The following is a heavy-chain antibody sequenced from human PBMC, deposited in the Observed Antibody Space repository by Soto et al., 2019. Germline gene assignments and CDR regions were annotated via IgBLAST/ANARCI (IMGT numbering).Heavy chain of an antibody. Sequence: EVQLLESGGGLVRPGGSLRLSCAASGFTFSSYAMSWVRQAPGKGLEWVSTISGSDGRTYSTDSVKGRFTISRDNSRISAHLLMNILRDDNTALYYCASVVPHYTPLALFAHRCRGTVVTVSS. D-gene: IGHD2-2*02. CDR2: ISGSDGRT. CDR1: GFTFSSYA. V-gene: IGHV3-23*01. CDR3: ASVVPHYTPLALFAH. J-gene: IGHJ4*02.